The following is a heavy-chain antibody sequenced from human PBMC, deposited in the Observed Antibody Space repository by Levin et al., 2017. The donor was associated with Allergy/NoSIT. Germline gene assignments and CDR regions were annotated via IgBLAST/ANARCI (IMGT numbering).Heavy chain of an antibody. CDR3: AGTGGDAFNS. J-gene: IGHJ3*02. Sequence: SQTLSLTCTVSGGSISSYYWSWIRQPPGKGLEWIGYIYYSGSTNYNPSLKSRVTISVDTSKNQFSLKLSSVTAADTAVYYCAGTGGDAFNSWGQGTMVTVSS. D-gene: IGHD3-10*01. CDR1: GGSISSYY. V-gene: IGHV4-59*08. CDR2: IYYSGST.